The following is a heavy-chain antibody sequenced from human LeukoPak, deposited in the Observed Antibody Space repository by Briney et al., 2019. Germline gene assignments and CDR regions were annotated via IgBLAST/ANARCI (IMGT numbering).Heavy chain of an antibody. Sequence: GGSLRLSCTASGFTLSSSAIAWVRQAPGKGLEWVSGISGSGSGTYYADFVKGRFTISRDNSKNTMYLEMNSLRAEDTAVYYCAKMNGYMDVWGKGTTVTVSS. CDR1: GFTLSSSA. J-gene: IGHJ6*03. D-gene: IGHD1-1*01. CDR3: AKMNGYMDV. CDR2: ISGSGSGT. V-gene: IGHV3-23*01.